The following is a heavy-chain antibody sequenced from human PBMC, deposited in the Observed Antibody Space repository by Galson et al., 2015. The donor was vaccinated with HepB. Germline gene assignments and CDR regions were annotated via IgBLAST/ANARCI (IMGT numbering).Heavy chain of an antibody. CDR2: INPSGGST. J-gene: IGHJ4*02. CDR1: GYTFTSYY. V-gene: IGHV1-46*04. CDR3: ARAGYSYGYAIDY. Sequence: SVKVSCKASGYTFTSYYMHWVRQAPGQGLEWMGIINPSGGSTSYAQKLQGRVTMTRDTSTSTVYMELSSLRSEDTAVYYCARAGYSYGYAIDYWGQGTLVTVSS. D-gene: IGHD5-18*01.